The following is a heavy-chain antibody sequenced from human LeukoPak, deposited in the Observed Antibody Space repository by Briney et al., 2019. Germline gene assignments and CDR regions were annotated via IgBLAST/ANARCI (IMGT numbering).Heavy chain of an antibody. Sequence: RASVKVSCKASGGTFSSYTISWVRQAPGQGLEWMGRIIPILGIANYAQKFQGRVTITADKSTSTAYMELSSLGSEDTAVYYCARLADNWNDDFDYWGQGTLVTVSS. V-gene: IGHV1-69*02. CDR1: GGTFSSYT. CDR2: IIPILGIA. D-gene: IGHD1-20*01. J-gene: IGHJ4*02. CDR3: ARLADNWNDDFDY.